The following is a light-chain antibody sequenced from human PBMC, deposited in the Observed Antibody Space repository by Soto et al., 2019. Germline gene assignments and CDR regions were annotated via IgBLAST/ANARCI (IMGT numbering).Light chain of an antibody. V-gene: IGLV1-40*01. Sequence: QSVLTQPPSVSGAPGQRVSISCTGNSSNIGAGYNVHWYQQLLGTAPKVLIHANDKRASGVPDRFSASKSGTSASLVITGLQPEDEADYYCQSYDYRLTLFGGGTKVTVL. CDR1: SSNIGAGYN. J-gene: IGLJ2*01. CDR2: AND. CDR3: QSYDYRLTL.